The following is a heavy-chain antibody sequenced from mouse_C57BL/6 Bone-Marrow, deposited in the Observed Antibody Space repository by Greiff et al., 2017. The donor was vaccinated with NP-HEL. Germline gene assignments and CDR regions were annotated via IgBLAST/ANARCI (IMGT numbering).Heavy chain of an antibody. CDR1: GYTFTDYY. CDR2: INPYNGGT. CDR3: ARSWDWYFDV. Sequence: EVQLQQSGPVLVKPGASVKMSCKASGYTFTDYYMNWVKQSHGKSLEWIGVINPYNGGTSYNQKFKGKATLTVDKSSSTAYMELNSLTSEDSAVYYCARSWDWYFDVWGTGTTVTVSS. J-gene: IGHJ1*03. V-gene: IGHV1-19*01. D-gene: IGHD4-1*01.